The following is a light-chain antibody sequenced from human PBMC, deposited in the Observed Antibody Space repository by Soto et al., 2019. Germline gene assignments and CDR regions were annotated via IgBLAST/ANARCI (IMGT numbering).Light chain of an antibody. CDR3: NSYATLSNRV. CDR2: EVT. Sequence: ALTQPASVSGSPGQSITISCTGTSSDIGAYNYVSWYQQHPGKAPKLLIYEVTNRPSGVSDRFSGSKSGNTASLTISGLQAEDEANYYCNSYATLSNRVFGTGTKVTVL. J-gene: IGLJ1*01. V-gene: IGLV2-14*01. CDR1: SSDIGAYNY.